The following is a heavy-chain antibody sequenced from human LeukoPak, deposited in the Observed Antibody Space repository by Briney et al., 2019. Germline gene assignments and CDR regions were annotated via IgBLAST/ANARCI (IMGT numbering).Heavy chain of an antibody. CDR2: INQDGSEK. CDR1: GFTFNIYW. Sequence: GGSLRLSCAASGFTFNIYWTSWVRQTPGEGLEWVANINQDGSEKYYVDSVKGRFTISRDNAKNSLYLQMNSLRAEDTAVYYCARDKSYGDSEDYWGQGTLVTVSS. CDR3: ARDKSYGDSEDY. D-gene: IGHD4-17*01. J-gene: IGHJ4*02. V-gene: IGHV3-7*05.